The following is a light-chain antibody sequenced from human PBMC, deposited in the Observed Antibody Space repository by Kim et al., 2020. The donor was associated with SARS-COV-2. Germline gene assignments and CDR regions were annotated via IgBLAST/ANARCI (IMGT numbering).Light chain of an antibody. CDR1: QGISSY. CDR2: AAS. Sequence: AATGARVTITGRTSQGISSYLAWYQQKPGKAPRLLFNAASTLQSGVPSRFSGSGSGTDFTRTISCLQSEDFATYYCQQYYSYPLTFGGGTMLEIK. CDR3: QQYYSYPLT. V-gene: IGKV1-8*01. J-gene: IGKJ4*01.